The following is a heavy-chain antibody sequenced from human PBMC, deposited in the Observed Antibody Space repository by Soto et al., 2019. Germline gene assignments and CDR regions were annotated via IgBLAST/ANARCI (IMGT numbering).Heavy chain of an antibody. CDR2: ISTSGTST. Sequence: GGSLRLSCAASAFNINIYPMSWVRQAPGKGLEWVSSISTSGTSTYYADSVRGRFTISRDTSENTLYLQMHSLRAEDTAVYYCAKVHDFRSVDMGWFDPWGQGTLVTVSS. CDR1: AFNINIYP. CDR3: AKVHDFRSVDMGWFDP. D-gene: IGHD3-3*01. J-gene: IGHJ5*02. V-gene: IGHV3-23*01.